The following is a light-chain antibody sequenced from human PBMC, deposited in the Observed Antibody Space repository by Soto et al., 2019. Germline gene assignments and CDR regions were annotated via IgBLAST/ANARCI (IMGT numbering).Light chain of an antibody. CDR3: QQCRNSRLT. V-gene: IGKV3-15*01. CDR1: QNVYNN. Sequence: EIVMTQSPATLSASPGEGATLSCKAGQNVYNNLARYQQRPGQPPRLLIYDASTRATGISARFSGSGYGTEFTLTISRLQSEDFADYLWQQCRNSRLTFGGVTKVDIK. J-gene: IGKJ4*01. CDR2: DAS.